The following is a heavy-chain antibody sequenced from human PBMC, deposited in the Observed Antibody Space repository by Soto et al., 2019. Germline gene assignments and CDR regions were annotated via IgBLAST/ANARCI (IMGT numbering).Heavy chain of an antibody. CDR1: GYSFTSYW. D-gene: IGHD1-26*01. CDR3: AGNGVVWSYSYYYYGMDV. Sequence: PGESLKISCKGSGYSFTSYWIGWVRQMPGKGLEWMGIIYPDDSDTRYSPSVQDQVTIPADKSISTSYLQWSSLNASDTAMYYCAGNGVVWSYSYYYYGMDVCGQGTTVTVSS. J-gene: IGHJ6*02. V-gene: IGHV5-51*01. CDR2: IYPDDSDT.